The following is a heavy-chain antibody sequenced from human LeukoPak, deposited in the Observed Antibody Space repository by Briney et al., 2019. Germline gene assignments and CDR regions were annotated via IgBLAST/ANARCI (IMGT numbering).Heavy chain of an antibody. CDR2: IKQDGSEK. J-gene: IGHJ4*01. V-gene: IGHV3-7*01. Sequence: GGWLRLSCAASGFTFSSYSMSLVRQVPGKGLEWVANIKQDGSEKTYADSVRGRFTIFRDNAKDSVYLQMNSLRAEDSAIYYCAREGFYFFDFWGQGTLVTVSS. CDR1: GFTFSSYS. CDR3: AREGFYFFDF.